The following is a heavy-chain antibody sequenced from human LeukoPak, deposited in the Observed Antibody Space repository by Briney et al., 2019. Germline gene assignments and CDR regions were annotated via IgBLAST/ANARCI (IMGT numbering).Heavy chain of an antibody. CDR1: GYSFTRYW. Sequence: GESLKISCKGSGYSFTRYWIGWVRQMPGKGLEWMGIIYPGDSDTRYSPSFPGQVTISADKSISTAYLQWSSLKASDTAMYYCARGPLGITYYMDVWGKGTTVTVSS. D-gene: IGHD7-27*01. CDR2: IYPGDSDT. J-gene: IGHJ6*03. CDR3: ARGPLGITYYMDV. V-gene: IGHV5-51*01.